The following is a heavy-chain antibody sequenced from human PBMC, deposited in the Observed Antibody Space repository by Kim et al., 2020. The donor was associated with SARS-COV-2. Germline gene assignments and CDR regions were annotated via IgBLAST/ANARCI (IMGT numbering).Heavy chain of an antibody. V-gene: IGHV4-39*07. Sequence: SETLSLTCTVSGGSISSSSYYWGWIRQPPGKGLEWIGSIYYSGSTYYNPSLKSRVTISVDTSKNQFSLKLSSVTAADTAVYYCASAEGYSSGSQPSDYYYGMDVWGQGTTVTVSS. J-gene: IGHJ6*02. CDR1: GGSISSSSYY. CDR3: ASAEGYSSGSQPSDYYYGMDV. D-gene: IGHD6-19*01. CDR2: IYYSGST.